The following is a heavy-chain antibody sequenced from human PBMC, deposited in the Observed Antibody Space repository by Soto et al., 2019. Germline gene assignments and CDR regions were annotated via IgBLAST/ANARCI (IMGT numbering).Heavy chain of an antibody. D-gene: IGHD3-10*01. V-gene: IGHV1-3*01. Sequence: ASVKVSCKASGYTFTSYAMHWVRQAPGQRLEWMGWINAGNGNTKYSQKFQGRVTITRDTSASTAYMELNSLRVEDTAVYYCARDLGASGSHWFDPWGQGTLVTVSS. CDR3: ARDLGASGSHWFDP. J-gene: IGHJ5*02. CDR1: GYTFTSYA. CDR2: INAGNGNT.